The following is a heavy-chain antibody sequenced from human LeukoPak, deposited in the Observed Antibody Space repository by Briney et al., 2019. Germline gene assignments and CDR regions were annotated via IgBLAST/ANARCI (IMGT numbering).Heavy chain of an antibody. CDR1: GGSISSGDYY. CDR2: IYYSGST. V-gene: IGHV4-61*08. D-gene: IGHD1-26*01. CDR3: ARDARSPGYYYYMDV. J-gene: IGHJ6*03. Sequence: SETLSLTCTVSGGSISSGDYYWSWIRQPPGKGLEWIGYIYYSGSTNYNPSLKSRVTISVDTSKNQFSLKLSSVTAADTAVYYCARDARSPGYYYYMDVWGKGTTVTVSS.